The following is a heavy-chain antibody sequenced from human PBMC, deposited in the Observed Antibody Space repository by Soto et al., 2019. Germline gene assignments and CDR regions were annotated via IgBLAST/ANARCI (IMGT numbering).Heavy chain of an antibody. CDR2: IYYSGST. Sequence: SETLSLTCTVSGGSISSGGYYWSWIRQHTGKGLEWIGYIYYSGSTYYNLSLKGRVTISVDTSKNQFSLKLSSVTAADTAVYYCARASEGPYGMDVWGQGTTVTVSS. CDR1: GGSISSGGYY. V-gene: IGHV4-31*03. CDR3: ARASEGPYGMDV. J-gene: IGHJ6*02.